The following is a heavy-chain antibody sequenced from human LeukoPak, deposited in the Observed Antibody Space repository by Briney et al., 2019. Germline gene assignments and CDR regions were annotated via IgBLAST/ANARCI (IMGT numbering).Heavy chain of an antibody. V-gene: IGHV4-30-2*01. CDR1: GGSISSSSYY. CDR2: IYHSGST. CDR3: ARDAPYCSSTSCSGYYFDY. D-gene: IGHD2-2*01. Sequence: PSETLSLTCTVSGGSISSSSYYWSWIRQPPGKGLEWIGYIYHSGSTYYNPSLKSRVTISVDRSKNQFSLKLSSVTAADTAVYYCARDAPYCSSTSCSGYYFDYWGQGTLVTVSS. J-gene: IGHJ4*02.